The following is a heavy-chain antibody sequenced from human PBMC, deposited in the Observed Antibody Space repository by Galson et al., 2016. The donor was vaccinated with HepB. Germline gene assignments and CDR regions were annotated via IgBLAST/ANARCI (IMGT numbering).Heavy chain of an antibody. V-gene: IGHV3-7*01. CDR3: ARDVNYGIFDR. CDR1: GISFSNYW. J-gene: IGHJ4*02. CDR2: IMEAGSVK. Sequence: SLRLSCAASGISFSNYWMTWVRQAPRKGLEWVANIMEAGSVKYYVDSVKGRFIISRDNAKNALYLQLNSLRAEDTAVYYCARDVNYGIFDRWGQGTLVTVSS. D-gene: IGHD3-10*01.